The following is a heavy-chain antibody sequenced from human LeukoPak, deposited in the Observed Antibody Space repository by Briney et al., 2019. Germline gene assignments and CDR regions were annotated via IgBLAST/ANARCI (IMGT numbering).Heavy chain of an antibody. CDR2: IIGSSGDT. J-gene: IGHJ4*02. V-gene: IGHV3-23*01. D-gene: IGHD3-10*01. CDR1: GFRFSNYA. Sequence: GGSLRLSCAASGFRFSNYAMNWVRQAPGKGLEWVSLIIGSSGDTFYADSVKGRFTISRDNSKNTLYLQMNSLRAEDTAVYYCAKRTYYYGSGSYVEDYWGQGTLVTVSS. CDR3: AKRTYYYGSGSYVEDY.